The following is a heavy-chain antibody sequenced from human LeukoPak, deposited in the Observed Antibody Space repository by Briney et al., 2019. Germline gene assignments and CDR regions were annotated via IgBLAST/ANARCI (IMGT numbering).Heavy chain of an antibody. Sequence: PSETLSLTCTVSGGSISIYYWSWIRQPPGKGLEWIGYIYYSGSTNYNPSLKSRVTVSVDTSKNQFSLKLSSVTAADTAVYYCASSITMVRGVIKTTGNFDYWGQGTLVTVSS. CDR3: ASSITMVRGVIKTTGNFDY. CDR2: IYYSGST. V-gene: IGHV4-59*08. J-gene: IGHJ4*02. D-gene: IGHD3-10*01. CDR1: GGSISIYY.